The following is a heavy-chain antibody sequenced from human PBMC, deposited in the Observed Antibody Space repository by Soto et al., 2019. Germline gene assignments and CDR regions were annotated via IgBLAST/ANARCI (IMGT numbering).Heavy chain of an antibody. CDR1: GFTISTHG. CDR3: AAATTWNFHFPY. CDR2: IWYDGSNK. Sequence: QAQLVESGGGVVQPGTSLRLSCAASGFTISTHGMHWVRQAPGKGLEWLANIWYDGSNKFYAESVKGRFSISKDNSKNTLYLQMSSLRAEDTAVYYCAAATTWNFHFPYWGQGPQVNVSS. D-gene: IGHD1-7*01. J-gene: IGHJ4*02. V-gene: IGHV3-33*03.